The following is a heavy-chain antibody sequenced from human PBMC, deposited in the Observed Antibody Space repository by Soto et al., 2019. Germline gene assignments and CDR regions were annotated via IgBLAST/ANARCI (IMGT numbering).Heavy chain of an antibody. CDR3: ANRGDSLRYFDL. Sequence: EVQLLESGGGLVQPGGSLRLSCAASGLTFRSNAMSWVRQAPGKGLEWVSVISGNGDTTYYADPVRGRFTTSRDNSKNTVYLRMSTLRAEDTAVYYCANRGDSLRYFDLWGRGTLVTVSS. CDR2: ISGNGDTT. D-gene: IGHD2-21*02. J-gene: IGHJ2*01. CDR1: GLTFRSNA. V-gene: IGHV3-23*01.